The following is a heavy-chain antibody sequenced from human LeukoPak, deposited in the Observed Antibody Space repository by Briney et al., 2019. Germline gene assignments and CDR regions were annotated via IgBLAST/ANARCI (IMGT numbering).Heavy chain of an antibody. V-gene: IGHV4-34*01. Sequence: SETLSLTCAVYGGSFSGPYWSWIRQPPGKGLEWIGEINHPGRTYYNPSLKSRVTISVDTSKSQFSLKMTSVTAADTAVYYCARKEGGELVNTRRWFDPWGQGTLVTVSS. CDR3: ARKEGGELVNTRRWFDP. CDR2: INHPGRT. CDR1: GGSFSGPY. D-gene: IGHD6-13*01. J-gene: IGHJ5*02.